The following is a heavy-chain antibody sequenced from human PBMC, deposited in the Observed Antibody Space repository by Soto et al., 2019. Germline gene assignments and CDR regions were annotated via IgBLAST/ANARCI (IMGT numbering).Heavy chain of an antibody. CDR1: GGPISSSSYY. V-gene: IGHV4-39*01. D-gene: IGHD3-16*01. J-gene: IGHJ4*02. CDR2: IYYSGST. Sequence: SETLSLTCTVSGGPISSSSYYWGWIRQPPGKGLEWIGSIYYSGSTYYNPSLKSRVTISVDTSKNQFSLKLSSVTAADTAVYYCASFGLAAIYYFSYWGQGALVTVSS. CDR3: ASFGLAAIYYFSY.